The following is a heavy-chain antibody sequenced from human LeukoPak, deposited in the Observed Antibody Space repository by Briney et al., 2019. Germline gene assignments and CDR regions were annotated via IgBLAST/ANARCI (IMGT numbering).Heavy chain of an antibody. J-gene: IGHJ6*02. D-gene: IGHD5-24*01. CDR2: MNPNSGNT. Sequence: ASVKVSCKASGGTFSSYAISWVRQATGQGLEWMGWMNPNSGNTGYAQKFQGRVTMTRGTSISTAYMELSSLRSEDTAVYYCARGGYNMDVWGQGTTVTVSS. CDR1: GGTFSSYA. CDR3: ARGGYNMDV. V-gene: IGHV1-8*02.